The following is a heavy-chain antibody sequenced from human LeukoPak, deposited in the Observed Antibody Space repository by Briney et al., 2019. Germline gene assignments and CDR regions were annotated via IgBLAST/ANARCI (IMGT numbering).Heavy chain of an antibody. CDR3: ARVIGYCSSTSCYGVYYGMDV. J-gene: IGHJ6*02. CDR2: IYYSGST. V-gene: IGHV4-59*01. CDR1: GGSISSYY. Sequence: SETLSLTCTVSGGSISSYYWSWIRQPPGKGLEWIGYIYYSGSTNYNPSLKSRVTISVDTSKNQFSLKLSSVTAADTAVYNCARVIGYCSSTSCYGVYYGMDVWGQGTTVTVSS. D-gene: IGHD2-2*01.